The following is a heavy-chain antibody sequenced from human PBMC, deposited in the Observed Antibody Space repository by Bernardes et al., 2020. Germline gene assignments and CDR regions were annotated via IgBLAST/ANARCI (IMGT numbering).Heavy chain of an antibody. CDR3: VKGISNFLNTFAH. V-gene: IGHV3-23*01. Sequence: GGSLRLSCAASGFTFDNYAMSWVRKAPGKGLEWVSGISISGGGTYYADSVRGRFTISRDNSKNTLYLQMSSLRGDDTAVYFCVKGISNFLNTFAHWGQGTLVTVSS. J-gene: IGHJ4*02. CDR1: GFTFDNYA. CDR2: ISISGGGT. D-gene: IGHD4-4*01.